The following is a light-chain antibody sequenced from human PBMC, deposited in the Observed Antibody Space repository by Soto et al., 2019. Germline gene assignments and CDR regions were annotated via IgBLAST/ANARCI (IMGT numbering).Light chain of an antibody. V-gene: IGKV1-5*03. CDR1: QSISSR. J-gene: IGKJ4*01. CDR3: QQYNTYPLT. Sequence: DIHMTQSPSTLSASVGDRVTITCRASQSISSRLAWYQEKPGQAPNLLISKASSLESGVPSRFSGSGSGTEFTLTISSLQPDDCATYYGQQYNTYPLTFGGGTRVEIK. CDR2: KAS.